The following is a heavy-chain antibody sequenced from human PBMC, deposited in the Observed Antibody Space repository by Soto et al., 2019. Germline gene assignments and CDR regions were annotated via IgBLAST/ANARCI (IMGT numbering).Heavy chain of an antibody. CDR1: GYTFTSYY. Sequence: GASVKVSCKASGYTFTSYYMHWVRQAPGQGLEWMGWINPSGGNTSYAQKFQGRVTMTTDTSTSTAYMELRSLRSDDTAVYYCARDPGYDYVWGSSRHNGKLDYWGQGTLVTVSS. CDR2: INPSGGNT. V-gene: IGHV1-46*01. D-gene: IGHD3-16*01. CDR3: ARDPGYDYVWGSSRHNGKLDY. J-gene: IGHJ4*02.